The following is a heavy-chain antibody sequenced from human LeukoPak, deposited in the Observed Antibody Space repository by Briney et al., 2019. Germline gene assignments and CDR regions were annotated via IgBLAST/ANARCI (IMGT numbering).Heavy chain of an antibody. Sequence: SVKVSCNASGGPFRIYAISWVRPAPGQGLEWMGGIIPIFGTANYAQKFQGRVTITTDDSTSTAYMELSSLRSEDTAVYYCARDRYCSSTSCYPMDVWGKGTTVTVSS. D-gene: IGHD2-2*01. CDR1: GGPFRIYA. CDR3: ARDRYCSSTSCYPMDV. V-gene: IGHV1-69*05. CDR2: IIPIFGTA. J-gene: IGHJ6*03.